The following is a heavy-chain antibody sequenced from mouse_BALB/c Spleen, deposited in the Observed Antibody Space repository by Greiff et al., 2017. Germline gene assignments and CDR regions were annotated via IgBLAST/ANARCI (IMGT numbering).Heavy chain of an antibody. J-gene: IGHJ4*01. Sequence: EVKLVESGGGLVKPGGSLKLSFAASGFTFSSYAMSWVRRTPEKRLEWVASISSGGSTYYPDSVKGRFTISRDIARNILYLQMSSLRSEDTAMYYCARDGYYGGYAMDYWGQGTSVTVSS. CDR1: GFTFSSYA. D-gene: IGHD2-3*01. CDR3: ARDGYYGGYAMDY. V-gene: IGHV5-6-5*01. CDR2: ISSGGST.